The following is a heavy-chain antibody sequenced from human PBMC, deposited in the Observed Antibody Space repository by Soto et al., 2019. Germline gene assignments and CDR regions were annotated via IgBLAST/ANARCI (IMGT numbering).Heavy chain of an antibody. D-gene: IGHD4-17*01. J-gene: IGHJ6*02. V-gene: IGHV1-18*04. CDR3: ASDVMTTVVKDYYSGMDV. Sequence: QVQLVQSGAEVKKPGASVKVSCKASGYTFTSYGISWVRQAPGQGLEWMGWISAYNGNTNYAQKLQGRVTMTTDTSTSTAYMELRSLRSADTAVYYCASDVMTTVVKDYYSGMDVWGQGTTVTVSS. CDR1: GYTFTSYG. CDR2: ISAYNGNT.